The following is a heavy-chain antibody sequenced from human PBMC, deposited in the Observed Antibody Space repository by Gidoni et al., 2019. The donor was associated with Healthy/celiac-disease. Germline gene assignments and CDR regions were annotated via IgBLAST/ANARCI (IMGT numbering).Heavy chain of an antibody. CDR3: ARVLINGVLVVYAANWGSGGWFDP. CDR1: GYTFTSYG. D-gene: IGHD2-8*02. V-gene: IGHV1-18*01. Sequence: QVQLVQSGAEVKKPVASVKVSCKASGYTFTSYGISWVRQAPGQGLEWMGWISAYNGNTNYAQKLQGRVTMTTDTSTSTAYMELRSLRSDDTAVYDCARVLINGVLVVYAANWGSGGWFDPWGQGTLVTVSS. CDR2: ISAYNGNT. J-gene: IGHJ5*02.